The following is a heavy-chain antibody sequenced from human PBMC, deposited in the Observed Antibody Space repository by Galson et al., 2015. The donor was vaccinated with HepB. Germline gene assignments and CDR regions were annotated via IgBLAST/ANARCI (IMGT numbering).Heavy chain of an antibody. CDR1: GGSISSYY. CDR3: AREGRGIVGATLDY. Sequence: ETQSLTCTVSGGSISSYYWSWIRQPPGKGLEWIGYIYYSGSTNYNPSLKSRVTISVDTSKNQFSLKLSSVTAADTAVYYCAREGRGIVGATLDYWGQGTLVTVSS. CDR2: IYYSGST. J-gene: IGHJ4*02. V-gene: IGHV4-59*01. D-gene: IGHD1-26*01.